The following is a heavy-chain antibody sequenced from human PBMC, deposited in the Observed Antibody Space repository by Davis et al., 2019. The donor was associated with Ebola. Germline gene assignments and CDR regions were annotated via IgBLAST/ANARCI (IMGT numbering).Heavy chain of an antibody. Sequence: GESLKISCKGSGYTFANYWIGWVRQMPGKGLEWMGVIYPGDSDTRYSPSFRGQVTMSADKSIKTAFLQWSSLKASDTAMYYCASLRRTITGMDDAFDIWGQGTMVTVSS. D-gene: IGHD2-8*02. CDR2: IYPGDSDT. CDR1: GYTFANYW. CDR3: ASLRRTITGMDDAFDI. J-gene: IGHJ3*02. V-gene: IGHV5-51*01.